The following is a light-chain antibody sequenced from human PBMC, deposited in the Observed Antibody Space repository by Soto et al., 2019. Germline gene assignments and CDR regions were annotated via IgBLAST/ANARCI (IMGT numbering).Light chain of an antibody. CDR1: QSVLYNSNNKNY. CDR2: WAS. J-gene: IGKJ2*01. V-gene: IGKV4-1*01. Sequence: DIVMTQSPDSLAVSLGERATINCKSSQSVLYNSNNKNYLAWYQQKPGQPPKLLIYWASTRESGVPDRFSGSGSGTDLTLTISSLQAEDVAVYYCQQYYSTLPYTFGQGTKLEIK. CDR3: QQYYSTLPYT.